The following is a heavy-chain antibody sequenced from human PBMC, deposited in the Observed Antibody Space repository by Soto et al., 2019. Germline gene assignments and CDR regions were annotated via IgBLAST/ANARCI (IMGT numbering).Heavy chain of an antibody. J-gene: IGHJ4*02. CDR1: GGSISSSNW. CDR2: IYHCRST. Sequence: QVQLQESGPGLVKPSGTLSLTCAVSGGSISSSNWWSWVRQPPGKGLERIGEIYHCRSTNYNPSLKTRVPPSVHETNNQSGLKAGSVTAADTAVYYCAGTSVMIRFGGFIFIFDYWGQGTLVTVSS. V-gene: IGHV4-4*02. CDR3: AGTSVMIRFGGFIFIFDY. D-gene: IGHD3-16*02.